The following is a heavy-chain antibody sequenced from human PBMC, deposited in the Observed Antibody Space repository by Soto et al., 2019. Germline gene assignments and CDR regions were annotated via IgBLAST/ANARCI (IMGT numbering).Heavy chain of an antibody. D-gene: IGHD2-2*01. CDR3: AKGGVFCSSTSCGGDY. Sequence: GGSLRLSCAASGFTFSSYAMSWVRQAPGKGLEWVSAISGSGGSTYYADSVKGRFTISRDNSKNTLYLQMNSLRAEDTAVYYWAKGGVFCSSTSCGGDYWGQGTLVTVSS. CDR1: GFTFSSYA. V-gene: IGHV3-23*01. J-gene: IGHJ4*02. CDR2: ISGSGGST.